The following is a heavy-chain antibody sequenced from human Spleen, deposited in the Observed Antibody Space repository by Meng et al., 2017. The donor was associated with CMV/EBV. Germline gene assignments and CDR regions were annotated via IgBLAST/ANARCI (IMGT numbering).Heavy chain of an antibody. CDR3: AHSAGQYFDFWSGKYNWFDP. CDR1: TSGVG. V-gene: IGHV2-5*01. Sequence: TSGVGVSWIRQPPGKALEWLALIYWNDDKRYSPSLKSRLTITKDTSKNQVVLTMTNMDPVDTATYYCAHSAGQYFDFWSGKYNWFDPWGQGTLVTVSS. CDR2: IYWNDDK. J-gene: IGHJ5*02. D-gene: IGHD3-3*01.